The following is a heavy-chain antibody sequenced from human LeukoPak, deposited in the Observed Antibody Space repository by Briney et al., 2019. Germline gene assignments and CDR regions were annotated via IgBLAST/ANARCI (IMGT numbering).Heavy chain of an antibody. CDR3: AKTTYGDYGDANYYYFYYMDV. Sequence: SVKVSCKASGGTFSSYAISWVRQAPGQGLEWMGGIIPIFGTANYAQKFQGRVTITADKSTSTAYMELSSLRSEDTAVYYCAKTTYGDYGDANYYYFYYMDVWGKGTTVTVSS. CDR2: IIPIFGTA. CDR1: GGTFSSYA. D-gene: IGHD4-17*01. J-gene: IGHJ6*03. V-gene: IGHV1-69*06.